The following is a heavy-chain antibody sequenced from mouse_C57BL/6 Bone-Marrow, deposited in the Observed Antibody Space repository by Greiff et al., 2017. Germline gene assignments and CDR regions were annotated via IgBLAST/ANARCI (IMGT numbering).Heavy chain of an antibody. CDR3: ARERDDYADY. CDR1: GFTFSDYY. V-gene: IGHV5-16*01. Sequence: DVKLVESEGGLVQPGSSMKLSCTASGFTFSDYYMAWVRQVPEKGLEWVANINYDGSSTYYLDSLKSRFIISRDNAKNILYLQMSSLKSEDTATYYCARERDDYADYWGQGTTLTVSS. J-gene: IGHJ2*01. CDR2: INYDGSST. D-gene: IGHD2-4*01.